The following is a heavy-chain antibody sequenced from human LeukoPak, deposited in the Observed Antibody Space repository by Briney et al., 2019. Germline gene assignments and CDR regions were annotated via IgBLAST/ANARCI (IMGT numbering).Heavy chain of an antibody. Sequence: KPSETLSLTCTVSGGSISSYYWSWIRQPAGKGLEWIGRIYTSGSTNYNPSLKSRVTISVDTSKNQFSLKLSSVTAADTAVYYCARGLRGYCSSTSCYRVYYYYGMDVWGQGTTVTVSS. CDR2: IYTSGST. J-gene: IGHJ6*02. CDR1: GGSISSYY. CDR3: ARGLRGYCSSTSCYRVYYYYGMDV. V-gene: IGHV4-4*07. D-gene: IGHD2-2*01.